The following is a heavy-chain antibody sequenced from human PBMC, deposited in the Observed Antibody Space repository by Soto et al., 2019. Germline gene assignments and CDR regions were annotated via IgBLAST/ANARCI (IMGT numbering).Heavy chain of an antibody. D-gene: IGHD3-9*01. J-gene: IGHJ6*02. Sequence: SGPTLVNPTEPLTLTCTVSGFSLTTGKMGVSWIRQPPGKALEWLAHIFSDNERSYSTSLQGRLTISKDTSGSQVVLSMTNVDPVDTATYYCARMKVDSYQFYYAMDVWGQGTTVTVSS. V-gene: IGHV2-26*01. CDR3: ARMKVDSYQFYYAMDV. CDR2: IFSDNER. CDR1: GFSLTTGKMG.